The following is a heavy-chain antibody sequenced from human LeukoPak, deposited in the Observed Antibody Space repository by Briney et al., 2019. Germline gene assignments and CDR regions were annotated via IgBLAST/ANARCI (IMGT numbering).Heavy chain of an antibody. CDR1: GYTLTDYY. J-gene: IGHJ4*02. V-gene: IGHV1-2*02. CDR2: INPNSGDT. D-gene: IGHD1-26*01. CDR3: ARDWRGSYFPDF. Sequence: ASVKVSCKASGYTLTDYYMHWVRRAPGQGHEWMGWINPNSGDTNYAQKFQGRVTMTRDTSISTAYMDLSRLTSDDTAIYYCARDWRGSYFPDFWGQGTLVTVSS.